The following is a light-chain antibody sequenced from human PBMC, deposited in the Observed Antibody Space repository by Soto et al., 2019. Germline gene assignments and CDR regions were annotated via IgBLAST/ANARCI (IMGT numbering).Light chain of an antibody. V-gene: IGLV2-23*02. CDR3: FSYAGRGFLL. J-gene: IGLJ2*01. CDR2: EVY. CDR1: SSDIGTSNI. Sequence: QSVLTQPASVSGSPGQSVTISCTGTSSDIGTSNIVSWYQQHPGKAPKLIIYEVYNRPSRVSDRFSGSTSGNTASLTISGLPAEDEADYYFSYAGRGFLLFGGGTKLTVL.